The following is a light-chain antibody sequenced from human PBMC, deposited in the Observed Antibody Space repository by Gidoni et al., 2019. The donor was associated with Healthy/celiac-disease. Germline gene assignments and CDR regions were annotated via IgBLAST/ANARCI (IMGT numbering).Light chain of an antibody. Sequence: DCQMNQPPSSVSASVGDSVTITCRAGQGISSWLAWYQQKPGKAPKLLIYAASSLHSGVPARFSGSGTGTDFTLTISSLQPEDFATYYCQQANSLPLTFGGXTKVEIK. CDR1: QGISSW. CDR2: AAS. J-gene: IGKJ4*01. V-gene: IGKV1-12*01. CDR3: QQANSLPLT.